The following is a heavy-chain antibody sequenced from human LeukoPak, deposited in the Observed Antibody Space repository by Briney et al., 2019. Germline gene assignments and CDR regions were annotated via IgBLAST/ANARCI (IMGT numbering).Heavy chain of an antibody. Sequence: PGRSLRLSCAASGFTFSSYSMNWVRQAPGKGLEWVSSISSSSSYIYYADSVKGRFTISRDNAKNSLYLQMNSLRAEDTAVYYCARVTYCSSTSCSKFDYWGQGTLVTVSS. CDR2: ISSSSSYI. V-gene: IGHV3-21*01. CDR1: GFTFSSYS. J-gene: IGHJ4*02. CDR3: ARVTYCSSTSCSKFDY. D-gene: IGHD2-2*01.